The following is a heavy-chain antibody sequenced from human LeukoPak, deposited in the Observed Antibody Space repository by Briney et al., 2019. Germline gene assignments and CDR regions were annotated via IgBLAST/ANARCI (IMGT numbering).Heavy chain of an antibody. CDR3: ARRSPGVNYYDNSGYYPY. Sequence: GGSLRLSCAASGFTFSDYYMSWTCQAPGKGLEWVSYISSSGSTIYYADSVKGRFTISRDNAKNSLYLQMNSLRAEDTAVYYCARRSPGVNYYDNSGYYPYWGQGTLVTVSS. V-gene: IGHV3-11*01. CDR1: GFTFSDYY. D-gene: IGHD3-22*01. J-gene: IGHJ4*02. CDR2: ISSSGSTI.